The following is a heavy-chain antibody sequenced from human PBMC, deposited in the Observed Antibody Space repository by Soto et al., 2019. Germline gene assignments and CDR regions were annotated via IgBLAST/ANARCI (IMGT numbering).Heavy chain of an antibody. D-gene: IGHD3-22*01. Sequence: PVDSVKITCKRSRYSFAGYCITLVRQMPGKGPAWMGRIDPRDSQTYYSPSFRGHVTISAAKSITTVFLQWSSLRASDTAMYYCARQIYDSDSGPNFQYYFDSWGQGTLVTVSS. J-gene: IGHJ4*02. CDR3: ARQIYDSDSGPNFQYYFDS. CDR2: IDPRDSQT. V-gene: IGHV5-10-1*01. CDR1: RYSFAGYC.